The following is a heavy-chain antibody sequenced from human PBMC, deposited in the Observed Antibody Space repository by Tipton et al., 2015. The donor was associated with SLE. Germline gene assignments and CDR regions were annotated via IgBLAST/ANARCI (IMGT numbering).Heavy chain of an antibody. J-gene: IGHJ6*02. CDR2: IWYDGGNK. D-gene: IGHD5-12*01. CDR1: GFTFSNYA. V-gene: IGHV3-30*18. CDR3: AKDRHIVTTTASGMDV. Sequence: QLVQSGGGMVQPGKSLRLSCVASGFTFSNYAMHWVRQAPGKGLEWVAVIWYDGGNKYYADSVKGRFTISRDNSIKTAYLQMNSLTTEDTAVYYCAKDRHIVTTTASGMDVWGQGTTVTVSS.